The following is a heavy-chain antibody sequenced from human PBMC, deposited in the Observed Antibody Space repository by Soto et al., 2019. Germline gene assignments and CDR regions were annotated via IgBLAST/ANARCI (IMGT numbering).Heavy chain of an antibody. Sequence: ASVKVSCKASGYSFTGYYIHWVRQAPGQGLEWMGWINPDSGATNYAQNFQGRATLTSDTSISTASMDLTSLTSDDTAVYYCARGDYGNGGYPFPYFDYWGQGTLVTFSS. D-gene: IGHD3-22*01. J-gene: IGHJ4*02. CDR3: ARGDYGNGGYPFPYFDY. CDR2: INPDSGAT. CDR1: GYSFTGYY. V-gene: IGHV1-2*02.